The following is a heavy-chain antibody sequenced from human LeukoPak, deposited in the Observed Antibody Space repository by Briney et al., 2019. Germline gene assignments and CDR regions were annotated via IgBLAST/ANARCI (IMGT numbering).Heavy chain of an antibody. D-gene: IGHD2-15*01. CDR1: GFTFSSYS. CDR3: ARDGVVVAANDY. Sequence: GGSLRLSCAASGFTFSSYSMNWVRQAPGKGLEWVSSISSSSSYIYYADSVRGRFTISRDNAKNSLYLQMNSLRAEDTAVYYCARDGVVVAANDYWGQGTLVTVSS. V-gene: IGHV3-21*01. J-gene: IGHJ4*02. CDR2: ISSSSSYI.